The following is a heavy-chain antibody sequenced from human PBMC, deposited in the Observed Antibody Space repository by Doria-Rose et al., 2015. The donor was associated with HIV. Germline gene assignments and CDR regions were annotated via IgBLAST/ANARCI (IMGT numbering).Heavy chain of an antibody. CDR1: GVSLSSPGMG. CDR3: ARIKSSRWYHKYYFDF. CDR2: IFSDDER. J-gene: IGHJ4*02. Sequence: QITLKESGPVLVKPTETLTLTCTVSGVSLSSPGMGVSWIRQPPGKVLEWLANIFSDDERSYKTSLKSRLTIFSGTSKSQVVLTMTDMDPVDTATYYCARIKSSRWYHKYYFDFWGQGTLVIVSA. D-gene: IGHD6-13*01. V-gene: IGHV2-26*01.